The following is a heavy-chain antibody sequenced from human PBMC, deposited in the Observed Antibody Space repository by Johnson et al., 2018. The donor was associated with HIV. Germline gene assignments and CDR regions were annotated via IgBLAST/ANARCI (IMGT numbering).Heavy chain of an antibody. J-gene: IGHJ3*02. Sequence: QVQLVESGGGVVQPGRSLRLSCAASGFTFSSYAMHWVRQAPGKGLEWVAVISYDGSNKYYADSVKGRFTISRDNSKNTLYLQMNSLRAEDTAVYYCTRTDDTYNYDSGGYVDAFDIWGQGTMVTVSS. CDR1: GFTFSSYA. V-gene: IGHV3-30*04. CDR2: ISYDGSNK. CDR3: TRTDDTYNYDSGGYVDAFDI. D-gene: IGHD3-22*01.